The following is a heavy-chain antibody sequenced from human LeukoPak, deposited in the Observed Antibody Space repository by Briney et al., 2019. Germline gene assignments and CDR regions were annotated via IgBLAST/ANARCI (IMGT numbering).Heavy chain of an antibody. Sequence: ASVKVSCKASGYTFTSYGISWVRQAPGQGLEWMGWISAYNGNTNYAQKLQGRVTMTTDTSTSTAYMELRSLRSDDTAVYYCARDQGYCSSTSCSGLWFDPWDQGTLVTVSS. D-gene: IGHD2-2*01. CDR1: GYTFTSYG. CDR2: ISAYNGNT. J-gene: IGHJ5*02. V-gene: IGHV1-18*01. CDR3: ARDQGYCSSTSCSGLWFDP.